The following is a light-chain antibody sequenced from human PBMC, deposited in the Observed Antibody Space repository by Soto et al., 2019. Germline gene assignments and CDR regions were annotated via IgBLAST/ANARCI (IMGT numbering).Light chain of an antibody. CDR1: QSLRSGD. CDR3: HQYGSSGT. V-gene: IGKV3-20*01. J-gene: IGKJ1*01. CDR2: GAS. Sequence: PGERATLSCRASQSLRSGDLACYQQIPGQAPGLLIYGASSRATGIPDGFSGSGSGTDFNLTVSRLAPEDFAVYYCHQYGSSGTFGQGTKVDIK.